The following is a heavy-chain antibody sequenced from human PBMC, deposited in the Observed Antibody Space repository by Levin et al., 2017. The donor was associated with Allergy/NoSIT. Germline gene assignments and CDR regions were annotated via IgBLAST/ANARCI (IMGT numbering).Heavy chain of an antibody. CDR2: IWYDGSNK. D-gene: IGHD7-27*01. J-gene: IGHJ4*02. V-gene: IGHV3-33*01. CDR1: GFTFSSYG. Sequence: GGSLRLSCAASGFTFSSYGMHWVRQAPGKGLEWVAVIWYDGSNKYYADSVKGRFTISRDNSKNTLYLQMNSLRAEDTAVYYCARDVTGEVTLIDYWGQGTLVTVSS. CDR3: ARDVTGEVTLIDY.